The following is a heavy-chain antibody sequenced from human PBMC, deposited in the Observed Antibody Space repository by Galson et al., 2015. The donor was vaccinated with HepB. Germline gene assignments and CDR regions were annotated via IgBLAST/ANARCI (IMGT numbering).Heavy chain of an antibody. CDR1: GYSISSGYY. V-gene: IGHV4-38-2*02. CDR2: IYHTGST. J-gene: IGHJ4*02. Sequence: QVQLQESGPGLVKPSETLSLTCTVSGYSISSGYYWGWIRQPPGKGLEWFGSIYHTGSTYYNPSLKSRVTISVDTSKNQFSLKLSSVTAADTAVYYCARIRYGAGCIDFWGQGTLVTVSS. D-gene: IGHD3-10*01. CDR3: ARIRYGAGCIDF.